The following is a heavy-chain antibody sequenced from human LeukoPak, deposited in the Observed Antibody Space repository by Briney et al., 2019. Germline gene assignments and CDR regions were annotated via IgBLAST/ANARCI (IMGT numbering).Heavy chain of an antibody. CDR1: GGSISGYY. J-gene: IGHJ5*02. D-gene: IGHD2-2*01. CDR3: ARGKYQLLAP. Sequence: SETLSLTCTVSGGSISGYYWSWIRQPPGKGLEWIGYIYYSGSTNYNPSLKSRVTISVDTSKNQFSQKLSSVTAADTAVYYCARGKYQLLAPWGQGTLVTVSS. V-gene: IGHV4-59*01. CDR2: IYYSGST.